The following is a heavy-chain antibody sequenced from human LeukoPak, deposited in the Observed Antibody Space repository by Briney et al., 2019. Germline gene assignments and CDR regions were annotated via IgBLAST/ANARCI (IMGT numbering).Heavy chain of an antibody. CDR1: GFTFSSYA. J-gene: IGHJ1*01. V-gene: IGHV3-7*01. CDR2: IKQDGSEK. D-gene: IGHD2-15*01. CDR3: ASSCSGGSCYSDEYFQH. Sequence: GGSLRLSCAASGFTFSSYAMSWVRQAPGKGLEWVANIKQDGSEKYYVDSVKGRFTISRDNAKNSLYLQMNSLRAEDTAVYYCASSCSGGSCYSDEYFQHWGQGTLVTVSS.